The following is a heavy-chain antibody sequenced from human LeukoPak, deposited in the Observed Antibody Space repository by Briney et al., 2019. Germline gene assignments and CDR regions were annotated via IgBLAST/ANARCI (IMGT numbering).Heavy chain of an antibody. V-gene: IGHV3-11*01. CDR2: ISSSGSTI. CDR1: GFTFSDYY. J-gene: IGHJ6*02. Sequence: PGGSLRLSCAASGFTFSDYYMSWIRQAPGKGLEWVSYISSSGSTIYYADSVKGRFTISRDNANNSLYLQMNSLRAEDTAVYYCARDTGILWFGEPYYGMDVWGQGTTVTVSS. D-gene: IGHD3-10*01. CDR3: ARDTGILWFGEPYYGMDV.